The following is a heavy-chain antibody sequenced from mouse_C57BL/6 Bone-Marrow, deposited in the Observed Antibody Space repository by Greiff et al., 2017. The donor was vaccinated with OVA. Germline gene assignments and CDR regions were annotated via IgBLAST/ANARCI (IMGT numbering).Heavy chain of an antibody. CDR3: ARETVVGDWYFDV. Sequence: QVQLKQPGTELVKPGASVKLSCKASGYTFTSYWMHWVQQRPGQGLEWIGNINPSNGGTNYNEKFKSKATLTVDKSSSTAYMQLSSLTSEDSAVYYCARETVVGDWYFDVWGTGTTVTVSS. V-gene: IGHV1-53*01. CDR1: GYTFTSYW. CDR2: INPSNGGT. D-gene: IGHD1-1*01. J-gene: IGHJ1*03.